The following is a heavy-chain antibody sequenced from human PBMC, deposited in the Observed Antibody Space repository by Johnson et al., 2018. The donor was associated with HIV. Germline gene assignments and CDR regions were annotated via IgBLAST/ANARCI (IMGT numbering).Heavy chain of an antibody. D-gene: IGHD6-6*01. CDR3: ARALLIAARLGAFDI. Sequence: VQLVESGGGVVRPGGSLRLSCAASGFTFDDYAMHWVRQAPGKGLEWVSGISRGGNTIYYADSVKGRFSISRDNAKNSLYLQMNSLRAEDTAVYYCARALLIAARLGAFDIWGQGTMVTVSS. CDR1: GFTFDDYA. CDR2: ISRGGNTI. J-gene: IGHJ3*02. V-gene: IGHV3-20*04.